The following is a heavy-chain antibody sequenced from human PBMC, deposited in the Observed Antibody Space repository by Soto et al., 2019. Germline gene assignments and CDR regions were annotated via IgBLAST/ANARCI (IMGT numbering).Heavy chain of an antibody. CDR3: ARHVGLYNSNGMDV. V-gene: IGHV4-39*01. J-gene: IGHJ6*02. CDR1: GASLSSSDCY. D-gene: IGHD1-20*01. CDR2: IYSTGST. Sequence: PSETLSLTCTVSGASLSSSDCYWGWIRQPPGKGLEWIGSIYSTGSTYYNPSLKSRVTISIDTSKNQFSLKLSSVTAADTAVYSCARHVGLYNSNGMDVWGQGTTVTVSS.